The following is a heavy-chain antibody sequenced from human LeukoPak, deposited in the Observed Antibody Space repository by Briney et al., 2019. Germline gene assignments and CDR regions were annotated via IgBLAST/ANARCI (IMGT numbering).Heavy chain of an antibody. V-gene: IGHV1-18*01. CDR3: ARLAEHIAPFDT. Sequence: ASVKVSFKASGYTFTSYGISWVRQPPGQGLEWMGWISAYNGNTNYAQKLQGRVTMTTDTSTTTTYMELRSLRSDDTAVYYCARLAEHIAPFDTWGQGTLVTVSS. CDR2: ISAYNGNT. D-gene: IGHD6-13*01. J-gene: IGHJ5*02. CDR1: GYTFTSYG.